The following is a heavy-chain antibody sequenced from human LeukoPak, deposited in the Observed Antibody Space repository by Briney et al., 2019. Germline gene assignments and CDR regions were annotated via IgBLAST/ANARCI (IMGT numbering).Heavy chain of an antibody. CDR2: IYYSGST. D-gene: IGHD6-6*01. Sequence: PSETLSLTCTVSGGSLSSSSYYWGWVRQPPGTGLEWIGSIYYSGSTYYNPSLKSRVTISVDTSKNQFSLKLSSVTAADTAVYYCARRGSSPNYYYYYMDVWGKGTTVTVSS. CDR1: GGSLSSSSYY. V-gene: IGHV4-39*01. CDR3: ARRGSSPNYYYYYMDV. J-gene: IGHJ6*03.